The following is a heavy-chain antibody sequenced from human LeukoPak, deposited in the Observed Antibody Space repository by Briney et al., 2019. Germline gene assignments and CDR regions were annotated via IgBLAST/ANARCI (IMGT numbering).Heavy chain of an antibody. CDR3: ARDRGGYFDY. Sequence: SETLSLTCTVSGVSISSHYWSWLRQPPGKGLEWIGYIYYSGSTNYNPSLKSRVTISVDTSKNQFSLKLSSVTAADTAVYYCARDRGGYFDYWGQGTLVTVSS. D-gene: IGHD3-16*01. V-gene: IGHV4-59*11. J-gene: IGHJ4*02. CDR1: GVSISSHY. CDR2: IYYSGST.